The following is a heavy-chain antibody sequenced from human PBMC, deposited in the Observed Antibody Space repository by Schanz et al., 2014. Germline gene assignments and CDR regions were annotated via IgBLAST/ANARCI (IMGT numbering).Heavy chain of an antibody. Sequence: VQLEQSGAEVKKPGASLRVSCTTSGYTFTSFFITWLRQAPGQRFQWMGWINPSSGGTNYAQKFQGRVTMTRDTSISTAYMELNRLRSDDTAVYYCARGIFGVVVMYHYGMDVWGQGTTVTVSS. CDR3: ARGIFGVVVMYHYGMDV. CDR2: INPSSGGT. J-gene: IGHJ6*02. CDR1: GYTFTSFF. V-gene: IGHV1-2*02. D-gene: IGHD3-3*02.